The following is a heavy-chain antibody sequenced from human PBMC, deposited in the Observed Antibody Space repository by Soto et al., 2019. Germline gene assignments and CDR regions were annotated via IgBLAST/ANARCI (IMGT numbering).Heavy chain of an antibody. CDR3: ARFMTAAGHDY. CDR2: IDPSGGTT. J-gene: IGHJ4*02. D-gene: IGHD6-13*01. V-gene: IGHV1-46*03. Sequence: GASVKVSCKASGYTFTSFYIHWVRQAPGQGLEWMGIIDPSGGTTTYAQKFQGRLTMTRDTSTSTVYMELSSLRSEDTAVYYCARFMTAAGHDYWGQGTLVTVSS. CDR1: GYTFTSFY.